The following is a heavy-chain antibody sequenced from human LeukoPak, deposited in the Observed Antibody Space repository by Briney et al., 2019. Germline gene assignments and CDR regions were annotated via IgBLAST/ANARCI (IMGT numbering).Heavy chain of an antibody. CDR1: GVIFSNYW. CDR3: ARARSGYYMDV. CDR2: INRDGSST. V-gene: IGHV3-74*01. Sequence: GGSLRLSCAASGVIFSNYWMHWVRQTPGKGLVWVSRINRDGSSTSYADSVKGRFTISRDNAKNSLYLQMNSLRAEDTAVYYCARARSGYYMDVWGKGTTVTVSS. D-gene: IGHD2-15*01. J-gene: IGHJ6*03.